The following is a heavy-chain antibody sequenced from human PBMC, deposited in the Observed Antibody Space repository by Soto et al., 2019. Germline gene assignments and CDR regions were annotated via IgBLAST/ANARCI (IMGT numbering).Heavy chain of an antibody. J-gene: IGHJ4*02. CDR2: ISSSGSTI. Sequence: GGSLRLSCAASGFTFSDYYMSWIRQAPGKGPEWVSYISSSGSTIYYADSVKGRFTISRDNAKNSLYLQMNSLRAEDTAVYYCARDSPQYYDFWSGYHSRPFDYWGQGTLVTVSS. CDR1: GFTFSDYY. CDR3: ARDSPQYYDFWSGYHSRPFDY. D-gene: IGHD3-3*01. V-gene: IGHV3-11*01.